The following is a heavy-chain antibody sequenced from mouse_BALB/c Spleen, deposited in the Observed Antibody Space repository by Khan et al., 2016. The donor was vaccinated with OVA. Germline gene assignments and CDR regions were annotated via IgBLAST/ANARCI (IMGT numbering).Heavy chain of an antibody. CDR2: IIPSTGYT. V-gene: IGHV1-4*01. J-gene: IGHJ4*01. CDR3: AASILFYYSLDY. Sequence: QVQLQQSGAELAKPCASVKMSCNATGYTFTSYWMHWVKQRPGQGLEWIGYIIPSTGYTEYNQKFKDKATMTTDASTSTAYMQLSSLTSEDSAVHYCAASILFYYSLDYCGQGTSVTVSS. CDR1: GYTFTSYW.